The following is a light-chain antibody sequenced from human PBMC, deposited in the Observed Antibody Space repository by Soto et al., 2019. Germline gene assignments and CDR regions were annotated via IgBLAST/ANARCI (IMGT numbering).Light chain of an antibody. CDR3: QQLHSYPFT. CDR2: AAS. J-gene: IGKJ3*01. Sequence: DLQLTQSPSFLSASVGDRVTITCRASQGISSFLAWYQQEPGKAPKLLIYAASTLQSGVPSRFSGSGSGTEFTLTLSSLQPEDFATYYCQQLHSYPFTFGPATKVDIK. V-gene: IGKV1-9*01. CDR1: QGISSF.